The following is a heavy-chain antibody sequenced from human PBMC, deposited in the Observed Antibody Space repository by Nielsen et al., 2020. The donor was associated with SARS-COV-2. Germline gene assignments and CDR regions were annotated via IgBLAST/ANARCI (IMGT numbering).Heavy chain of an antibody. V-gene: IGHV4-30-4*01. CDR3: ARAPVYSSKTPDS. J-gene: IGHJ4*02. Sequence: SETLSLTCSVSDGSISSGDYFWSWIRQPPGKGLEWIGYICCSWRATYNPSLKSRVTISVDPSKNQVYLNLSSVTAADTAVYYCARAPVYSSKTPDSWGQGTLVTVSS. CDR2: ICCSWRA. D-gene: IGHD2-21*01. CDR1: DGSISSGDYF.